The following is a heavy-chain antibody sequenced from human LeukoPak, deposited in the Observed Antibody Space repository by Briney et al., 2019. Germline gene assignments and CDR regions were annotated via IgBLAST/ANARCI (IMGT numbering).Heavy chain of an antibody. CDR2: IIPIFGTA. V-gene: IGHV1-69*06. J-gene: IGHJ6*03. CDR1: GGTFSSYA. D-gene: IGHD3-22*01. Sequence: GASVKVSCKASGGTFSSYAISWVRQAPGQGLEWMGGIIPIFGTANYAQKFQGRVTITADKSTSTAYMELSSLRSEDTAVYYCARGGYDSSGYYYSVYYYMDVWGKGTTVTVSS. CDR3: ARGGYDSSGYYYSVYYYMDV.